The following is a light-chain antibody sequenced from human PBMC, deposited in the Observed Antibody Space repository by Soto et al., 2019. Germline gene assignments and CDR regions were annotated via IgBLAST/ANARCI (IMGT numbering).Light chain of an antibody. CDR1: QGISNA. Sequence: AIQLTKSPSSLSASVGDRVTITCRASQGISNALAWYHQKPGKAPKLLIYDASSLDSGVPSRFSGSGSGTDFTLTNSRLQPEDFASYYCQQFNSFPLTFGGGTKVDIK. V-gene: IGKV1-13*02. CDR3: QQFNSFPLT. J-gene: IGKJ4*01. CDR2: DAS.